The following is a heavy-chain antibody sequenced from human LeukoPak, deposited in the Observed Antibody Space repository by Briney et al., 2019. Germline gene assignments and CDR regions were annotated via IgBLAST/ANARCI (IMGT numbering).Heavy chain of an antibody. D-gene: IGHD6-25*01. CDR2: VTGSGST. CDR1: LLAFSSFA. Sequence: GGSLSLSCVRCLLAFSSFAMIWLGQAAGREGEGVSGVTGSGSTYRADSVKGRFTVSRDNSKNTLSLQMNSLRAADTAVYYCAKTTAWRLYDYCMDVWGKGTTVTVSS. CDR3: AKTTAWRLYDYCMDV. V-gene: IGHV3-23*01. J-gene: IGHJ6*03.